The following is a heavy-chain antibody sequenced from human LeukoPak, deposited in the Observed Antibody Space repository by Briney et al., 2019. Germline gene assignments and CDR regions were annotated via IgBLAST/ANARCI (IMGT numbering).Heavy chain of an antibody. J-gene: IGHJ6*02. CDR3: AGARRSRGHYYGSGSCPMSYYYYYGMDV. D-gene: IGHD3-10*01. Sequence: ASVKVSCKASGGTFSSYAISWVRQAPGQGLEWMGRIIPILGIANYAQKFQGRVTITADKSTSTAYMELSSLRSEDTAVYYCAGARRSRGHYYGSGSCPMSYYYYYGMDVWGQGTTVTVSS. CDR1: GGTFSSYA. V-gene: IGHV1-69*04. CDR2: IIPILGIA.